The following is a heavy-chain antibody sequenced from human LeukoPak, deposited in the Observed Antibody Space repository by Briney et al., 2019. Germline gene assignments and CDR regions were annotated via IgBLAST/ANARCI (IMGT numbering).Heavy chain of an antibody. CDR1: GGTFSSYA. Sequence: ASVKASCKASGGTFSSYAISWVRQAPGQGLEWMGGIIPIFGTANYAQKFQDRVTITADESTSTAYMELSSLRSEDTAVYYCARGRDTYYDFWSGYNSWFDPWGQGTLVTVSS. CDR2: IIPIFGTA. D-gene: IGHD3-3*01. CDR3: ARGRDTYYDFWSGYNSWFDP. V-gene: IGHV1-69*13. J-gene: IGHJ5*02.